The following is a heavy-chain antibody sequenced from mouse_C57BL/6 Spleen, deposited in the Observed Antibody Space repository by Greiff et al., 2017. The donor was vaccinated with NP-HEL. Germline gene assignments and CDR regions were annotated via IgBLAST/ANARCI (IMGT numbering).Heavy chain of an antibody. CDR2: ISYDGSN. V-gene: IGHV3-6*01. D-gene: IGHD1-1*01. J-gene: IGHJ1*03. CDR1: GYSITSGYY. Sequence: EVKLQESGPGLVKPSQSLSLTCSVTGYSITSGYYWNWIRQFPGNKLEWMGYISYDGSNNYNPSLKNRISITRDTSKNQFFLKLNSVTTEDTATYYCARRYYGSSSYWYFDVWGTGTTVTVSS. CDR3: ARRYYGSSSYWYFDV.